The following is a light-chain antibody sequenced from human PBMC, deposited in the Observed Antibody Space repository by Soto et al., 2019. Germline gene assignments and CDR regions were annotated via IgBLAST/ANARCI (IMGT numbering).Light chain of an antibody. CDR2: GSS. J-gene: IGKJ5*01. CDR3: QQYNNWPSIN. CDR1: QSLSSN. Sequence: IVMTHSPATLSVSPWERATLSCRASQSLSSNLAWYQQKPGQAPRLLIYGSSTRATGIPARFSGSGSGTEFTLTISSLQSEDFAVYYCQQYNNWPSINFGQGTRLEIK. V-gene: IGKV3-15*01.